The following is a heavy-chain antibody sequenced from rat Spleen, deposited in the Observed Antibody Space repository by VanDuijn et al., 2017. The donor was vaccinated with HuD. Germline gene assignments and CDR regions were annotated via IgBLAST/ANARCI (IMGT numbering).Heavy chain of an antibody. D-gene: IGHD1-12*02. V-gene: IGHV5-31*01. J-gene: IGHJ4*01. CDR2: ITNASGRT. CDR3: ARDVANYYGGTYGVMAA. Sequence: EVQLVESGGGLVHPGRSLKLSCVTSGFTFNYYWMTWIRQAPGRGLEWVASITNASGRTYYSDFVKGRFTISRDNAKNTLYLQMDSLRSEDTATYYCARDVANYYGGTYGVMAAWGQGASVTVSS. CDR1: GFTFNYYW.